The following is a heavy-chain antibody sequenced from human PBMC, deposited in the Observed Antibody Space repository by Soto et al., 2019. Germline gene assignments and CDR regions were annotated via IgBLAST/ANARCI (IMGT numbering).Heavy chain of an antibody. D-gene: IGHD2-21*02. Sequence: SETLSLTCTVSGGSISSGDYYWSWIRQPPGKGLEWIGYIYYSGSTYYNPSLKSRVTISVDTSKNQFSLKLSSVTAADTAVYYCARGVGVTPTGKAHFDDWGQGTLVTVAS. V-gene: IGHV4-30-4*01. J-gene: IGHJ4*02. CDR2: IYYSGST. CDR3: ARGVGVTPTGKAHFDD. CDR1: GGSISSGDYY.